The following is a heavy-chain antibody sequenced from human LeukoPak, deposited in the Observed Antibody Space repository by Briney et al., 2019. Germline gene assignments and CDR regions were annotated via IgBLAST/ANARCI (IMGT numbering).Heavy chain of an antibody. CDR2: INPNSGGT. J-gene: IGHJ5*02. Sequence: ASVKVSRKASGYTFTGYYMHWVRQAPGQGLEWMGCINPNSGGTNYAQKFQGRVTMTRDTSISTAYMELSRLRSDDTAVYYCARDRYCSSTSCYRWFDPWGQGTLVTVSS. CDR3: ARDRYCSSTSCYRWFDP. D-gene: IGHD2-2*01. V-gene: IGHV1-2*02. CDR1: GYTFTGYY.